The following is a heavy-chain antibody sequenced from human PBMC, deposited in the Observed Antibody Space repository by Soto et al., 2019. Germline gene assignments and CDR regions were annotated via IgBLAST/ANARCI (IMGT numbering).Heavy chain of an antibody. J-gene: IGHJ6*02. D-gene: IGHD3-10*01. CDR2: ISWNSGSI. CDR3: ASQSSTDYHYYGMDV. V-gene: IGHV3-9*01. CDR1: GFTFDDYA. Sequence: GGSLRLSCAASGFTFDDYAMHWVRQAPGKGLEWVSGISWNSGSIGYADSVKGRFTISRDNAKNSLYLQMNSLRAEDTALYYCASQSSTDYHYYGMDVWAQGTTVTVSS.